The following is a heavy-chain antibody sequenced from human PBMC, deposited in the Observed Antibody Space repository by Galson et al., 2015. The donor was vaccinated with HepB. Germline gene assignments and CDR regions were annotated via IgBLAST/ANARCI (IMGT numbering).Heavy chain of an antibody. D-gene: IGHD3-3*01. CDR2: ISSSSSYI. J-gene: IGHJ4*02. V-gene: IGHV3-21*01. CDR3: AREGQGFWSGYFDY. Sequence: SLRLSCAASGFTFSSYSMNWVRQAPGKGLEWVSSISSSSSYIYYADSVKGRFTISRDNAKNSLYLQMNSLRAEDTAVYYCAREGQGFWSGYFDYWGQGTLVTVSS. CDR1: GFTFSSYS.